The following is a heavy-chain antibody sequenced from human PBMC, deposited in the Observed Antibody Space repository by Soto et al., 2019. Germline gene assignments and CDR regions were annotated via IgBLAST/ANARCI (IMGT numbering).Heavy chain of an antibody. V-gene: IGHV1-18*01. J-gene: IGHJ5*02. CDR1: GYTFTSYG. CDR3: AGGYYYAGSGYYYIGCWFGP. D-gene: IGHD3-22*01. CDR2: ISAYNGNT. Sequence: ASVKVSCKASGYTFTSYGISWVRQAPGQGLEWMGWISAYNGNTNYAQKLQGRVTMTTDTSTSTAYMELRSLRSDDTAVYYCAGGYYYAGSGYYYIGCWFGPWGQGTLVTVSS.